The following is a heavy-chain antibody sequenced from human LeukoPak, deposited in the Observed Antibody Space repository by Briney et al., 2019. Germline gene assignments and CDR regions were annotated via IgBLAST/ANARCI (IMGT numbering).Heavy chain of an antibody. V-gene: IGHV4-34*01. D-gene: IGHD3-10*01. J-gene: IGHJ4*01. CDR1: GGSFSGYY. CDR2: INHSGST. CDR3: ARRIPYYYGSGIDY. Sequence: SETLSLTCAVYGGSFSGYYWNWIRQPPGKGLEWIGEINHSGSTNYNPSLKSRVTISVDTSKNQFSLKLSSVTAADTAVYYCARRIPYYYGSGIDYWGQGTLVTVSS.